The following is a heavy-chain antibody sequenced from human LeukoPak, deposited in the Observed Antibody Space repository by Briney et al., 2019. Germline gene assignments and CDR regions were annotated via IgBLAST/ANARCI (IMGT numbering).Heavy chain of an antibody. V-gene: IGHV3-21*01. CDR1: GFTFSSYS. J-gene: IGHJ6*02. Sequence: PGGSLRLSCAASGFTFSSYSMNWVRQAPGKGLEWVSSISSSSSYIYYADSVKGRFTISRDNAKNSLYLQMNSLRAEDTAVYYCARATYYYGSGSYFKDFYYYYDMDVWGQGTTVTVSS. CDR2: ISSSSSYI. CDR3: ARATYYYGSGSYFKDFYYYYDMDV. D-gene: IGHD3-10*01.